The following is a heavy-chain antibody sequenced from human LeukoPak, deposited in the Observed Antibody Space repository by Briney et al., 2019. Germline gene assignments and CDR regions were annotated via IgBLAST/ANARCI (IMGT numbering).Heavy chain of an antibody. V-gene: IGHV4-61*02. J-gene: IGHJ3*02. CDR2: IYTSGST. Sequence: PSETLSLTCTVSGGSINSGNYYWSWIRQPVGKGLEWIGRIYTSGSTNSHPSLRTRVTISVDTSRNQFSLKLSSVTAADTAVYYCARGASYDSDDAFDIWGQGTMVTVSS. CDR1: GGSINSGNYY. CDR3: ARGASYDSDDAFDI. D-gene: IGHD3-3*01.